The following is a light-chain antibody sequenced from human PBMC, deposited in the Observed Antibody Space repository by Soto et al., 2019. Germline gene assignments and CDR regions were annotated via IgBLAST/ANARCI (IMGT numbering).Light chain of an antibody. V-gene: IGKV3-15*01. Sequence: EIVMTQSPATLSVSPGERATLSCRASQSVANDLAWYQHKPGQAPRLLTHGASTRATGIPARFSGVGSGTEFTLTISSLQSEDFAVYYCQQYNTWPQTFGQGTRLEI. CDR2: GAS. J-gene: IGKJ5*01. CDR3: QQYNTWPQT. CDR1: QSVAND.